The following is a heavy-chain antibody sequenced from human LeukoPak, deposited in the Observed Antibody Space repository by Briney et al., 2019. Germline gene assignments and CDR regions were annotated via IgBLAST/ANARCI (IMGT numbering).Heavy chain of an antibody. Sequence: SETLSLTCTVSGGSISSSSYYWGWIRQPPGKGLEWIGSIYYSGSTYYNPSLKSRVTISVDTSKNQFSLKLSSVTAADTAVYYCARAIGGITIFGVVPYYFDYWGQGTLVTVSS. CDR2: IYYSGST. CDR1: GGSISSSSYY. CDR3: ARAIGGITIFGVVPYYFDY. J-gene: IGHJ4*02. V-gene: IGHV4-39*07. D-gene: IGHD3-3*01.